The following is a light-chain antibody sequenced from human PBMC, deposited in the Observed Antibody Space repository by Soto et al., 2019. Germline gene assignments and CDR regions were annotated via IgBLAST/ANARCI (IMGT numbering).Light chain of an antibody. Sequence: EIVLTQSPGTLSLSPGERATLSCRASQSVSSNYLAWYQQKPGQAPRLLIYVASKRATDIPDRFRGSGSGKDFTLTMSRLEPEDFAVDYCQQYGTSIPESLGQGTKVEIK. J-gene: IGKJ1*01. CDR2: VAS. V-gene: IGKV3-20*01. CDR1: QSVSSNY. CDR3: QQYGTSIPES.